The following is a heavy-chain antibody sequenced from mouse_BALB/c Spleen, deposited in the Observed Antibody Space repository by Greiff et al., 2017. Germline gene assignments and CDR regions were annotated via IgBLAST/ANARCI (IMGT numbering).Heavy chain of an antibody. CDR1: GFTFSSFG. CDR3: ARDSPTTYAMDY. V-gene: IGHV5-17*02. D-gene: IGHD2-12*01. Sequence: EVMLVESGGGLVQPGGSRKLSCAASGFTFSSFGMHWVRQAPEKGLEWVAYISSGSSTIYYADTVKGRCIISRDNPKNTLFLQMTSLRSKDTAMYYCARDSPTTYAMDYWGQGTSVTVSS. CDR2: ISSGSSTI. J-gene: IGHJ4*01.